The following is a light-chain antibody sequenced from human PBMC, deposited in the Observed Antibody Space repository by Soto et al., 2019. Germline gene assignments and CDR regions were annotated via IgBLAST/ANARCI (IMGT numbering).Light chain of an antibody. CDR2: GAS. J-gene: IGKJ2*01. CDR3: QHYKSWPYT. Sequence: EIVLTQSPATLSISPWQGASLXSMASQNIGNSLAWYQQNPGQAPRLLISGASTRDTGVPARFSGSGSGTEFTLTISSLQSEDFAVYYCQHYKSWPYTFGQGTKVDIK. V-gene: IGKV3-15*01. CDR1: QNIGNS.